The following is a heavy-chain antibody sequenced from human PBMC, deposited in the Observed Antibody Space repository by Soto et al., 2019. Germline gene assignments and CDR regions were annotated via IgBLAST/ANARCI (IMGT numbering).Heavy chain of an antibody. CDR2: INAGNGNT. J-gene: IGHJ4*02. D-gene: IGHD3-9*01. CDR1: GYTFTSYA. Sequence: ASVKVSCKASGYTFTSYAMHWVRQAPGQRLEWMGWINAGNGNTKYSQKFQGRVTITRDASASTAYMELSSFRSEDTAVYYCARAPMGYYDILTGPFDYWGQGTLVTVSS. V-gene: IGHV1-3*01. CDR3: ARAPMGYYDILTGPFDY.